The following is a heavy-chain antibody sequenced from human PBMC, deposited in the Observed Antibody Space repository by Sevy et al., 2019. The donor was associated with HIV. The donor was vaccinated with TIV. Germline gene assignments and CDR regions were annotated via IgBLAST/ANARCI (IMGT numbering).Heavy chain of an antibody. V-gene: IGHV3-9*01. CDR2: ISWNSGGI. J-gene: IGHJ6*03. CDR3: AKDWAATNYYYMDV. D-gene: IGHD1-7*01. Sequence: GGSLRLSCAASGFTFDDYAMHWVRQAPGKGLEWVSGISWNSGGIGYADSVKGRFTISRDNAKNSLYLQMNSLRAEDTALYYCAKDWAATNYYYMDVWGKGTTVTVSS. CDR1: GFTFDDYA.